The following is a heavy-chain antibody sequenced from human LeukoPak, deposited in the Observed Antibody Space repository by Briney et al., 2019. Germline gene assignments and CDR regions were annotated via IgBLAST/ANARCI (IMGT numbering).Heavy chain of an antibody. Sequence: SCAASGFTFSSYAMHWVRQAPGQGLEWMGWIKPNSGGTNYAQKFQGRVTMTRDTSTSTVYMELSSLRSEDTAVYYCARDFGNYCSSTSCYGGPIDYWGQGTLVTVSS. CDR1: GFTFSSYA. V-gene: IGHV1-2*02. J-gene: IGHJ4*02. CDR3: ARDFGNYCSSTSCYGGPIDY. CDR2: IKPNSGGT. D-gene: IGHD2-2*01.